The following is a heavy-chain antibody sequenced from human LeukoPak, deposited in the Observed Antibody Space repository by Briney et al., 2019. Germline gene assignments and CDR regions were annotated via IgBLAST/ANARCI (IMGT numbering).Heavy chain of an antibody. Sequence: GGSLRLSCAASGFTVSSNYMSWVRQAPGKGLEWVSVIYSGGSTYYADSAKGRFTISRDNSKNTLYLQMNSLRAEDTAVYYCARDRSDYDFWSGYYHYYYYGMDVWGQGTTVTVSS. CDR3: ARDRSDYDFWSGYYHYYYYGMDV. D-gene: IGHD3-3*01. CDR1: GFTVSSNY. J-gene: IGHJ6*02. V-gene: IGHV3-66*01. CDR2: IYSGGST.